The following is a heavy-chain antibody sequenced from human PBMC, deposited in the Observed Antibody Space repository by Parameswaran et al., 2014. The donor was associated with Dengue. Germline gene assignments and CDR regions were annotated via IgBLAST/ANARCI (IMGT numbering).Heavy chain of an antibody. CDR2: ISPGDSDT. D-gene: IGHD1-26*01. CDR3: ARLRGKKNILGSETGGYFDY. J-gene: IGHJ4*02. Sequence: VRQMPGKGLEWMGIISPGDSDTRYSLSFQGQVTISVDKSISTAYLQWSSLKASDTAMYYCARLRGKKNILGSETGGYFDYWGQGTLVTVSS. V-gene: IGHV5-51*01.